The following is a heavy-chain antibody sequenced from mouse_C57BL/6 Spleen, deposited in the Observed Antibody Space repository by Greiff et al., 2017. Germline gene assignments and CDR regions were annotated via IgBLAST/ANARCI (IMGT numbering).Heavy chain of an antibody. J-gene: IGHJ2*01. CDR1: GYTFTDYN. D-gene: IGHD2-5*01. V-gene: IGHV1-22*01. Sequence: EVQLQQSGPELVKPGASVKMSCKASGYTFTDYNMHWVKQSHGKSLEWIGYINPNNGGTSYNQKFKGKATLTVNKSSSTAYMELRSLTSEESAVYYCARSAYYSKEFDYWGQGTTLTGSS. CDR2: INPNNGGT. CDR3: ARSAYYSKEFDY.